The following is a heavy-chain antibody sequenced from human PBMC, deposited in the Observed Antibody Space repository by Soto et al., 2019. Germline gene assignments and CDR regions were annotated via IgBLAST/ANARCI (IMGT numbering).Heavy chain of an antibody. V-gene: IGHV1-46*01. CDR1: GYTFTSYY. D-gene: IGHD3-22*01. Sequence: ASVKVSCKASGYTFTSYYMHWVRQAPGQGLEWMGIINPIFGRTNYAQKFQGRVTITADKSTSTAYMELSSLRSEDTAVYYCASTGPIITMIVVADKNWFDPWGQGTLVTVSS. CDR3: ASTGPIITMIVVADKNWFDP. CDR2: INPIFGRT. J-gene: IGHJ5*02.